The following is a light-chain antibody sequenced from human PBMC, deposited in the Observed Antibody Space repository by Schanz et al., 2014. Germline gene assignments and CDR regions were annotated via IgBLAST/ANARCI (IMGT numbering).Light chain of an antibody. V-gene: IGLV2-14*01. J-gene: IGLJ2*01. CDR2: EVS. CDR3: SSYTSSSTVI. Sequence: QSALTQPPSASGSPGQSVTISCTGTSSDIGGYIFVSWYQQHPGKAPKLMIYEVSNRPSGVSNRFSGSKSANTASLTISGLQAEDEADYYCSSYTSSSTVIFGGGTKLTVL. CDR1: SSDIGGYIF.